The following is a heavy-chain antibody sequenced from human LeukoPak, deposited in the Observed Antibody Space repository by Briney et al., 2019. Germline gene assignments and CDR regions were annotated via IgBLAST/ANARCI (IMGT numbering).Heavy chain of an antibody. D-gene: IGHD1-26*01. CDR3: ARGVVGAIDDAFDI. V-gene: IGHV3-66*01. CDR1: GFTVSSNY. J-gene: IGHJ3*02. Sequence: HSGGSLRLSCAAPGFTVSSNYMSWVRQAPGKGLEWVSVIYSGGSTYYADSVKGRFTISRDNSKNTLYLQMNSLRAEDTAVYYCARGVVGAIDDAFDIWGQGTMVTVSS. CDR2: IYSGGST.